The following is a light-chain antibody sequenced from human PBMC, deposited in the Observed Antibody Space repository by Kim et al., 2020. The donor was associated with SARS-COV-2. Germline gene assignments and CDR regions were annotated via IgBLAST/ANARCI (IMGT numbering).Light chain of an antibody. CDR2: KAS. CDR3: QQYNRPSYT. V-gene: IGKV1-5*03. Sequence: ASVGDRVTITCRASENIYGWMAWYQQRPGEAPKLLIYKASVLESGVPSRFSGSGSAAEFTLTISSLQPDDSATYFCQQYNRPSYTFGQGTKLEI. CDR1: ENIYGW. J-gene: IGKJ2*01.